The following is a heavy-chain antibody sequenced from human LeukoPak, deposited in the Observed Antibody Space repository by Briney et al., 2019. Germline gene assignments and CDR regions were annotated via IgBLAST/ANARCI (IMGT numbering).Heavy chain of an antibody. D-gene: IGHD4-17*01. CDR2: IKQDGSEK. Sequence: GGSLRLSCAASGFTFSSYWMSWVRQAPGKGLEWVANIKQDGSEKYYVDSVKGRFTISGDNARNSLYLQMNSLRAEDTAVYYCASDPAYGDYDDYWGQGTLVTVSS. V-gene: IGHV3-7*01. CDR3: ASDPAYGDYDDY. CDR1: GFTFSSYW. J-gene: IGHJ4*02.